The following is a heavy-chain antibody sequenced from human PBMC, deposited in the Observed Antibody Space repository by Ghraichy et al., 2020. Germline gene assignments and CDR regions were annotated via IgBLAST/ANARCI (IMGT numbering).Heavy chain of an antibody. D-gene: IGHD3-3*01. CDR2: MSYSGTT. CDR1: GGSISSYY. CDR3: SRGRYDAVWWVDP. J-gene: IGHJ5*02. V-gene: IGHV4-59*01. Sequence: SQTLSLTCTVSGGSISSYYWCWIRQPPEKGLEWIAYMSYSGTTNYNPSLKSRVTISIDTSKNQFSLKLSYVTAADTAVYYCSRGRYDAVWWVDPWGKGTLVTVSS.